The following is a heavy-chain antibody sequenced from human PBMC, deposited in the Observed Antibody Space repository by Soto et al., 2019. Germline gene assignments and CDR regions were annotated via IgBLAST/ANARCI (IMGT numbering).Heavy chain of an antibody. J-gene: IGHJ6*02. CDR1: GYTFTSYY. CDR2: IIPIFGTA. V-gene: IGHV1-69*13. CDR3: ASHSGWNYYYGMDV. D-gene: IGHD3-22*01. Sequence: SVKVSCKASGYTFTSYYMHWVRQAPGQGLEWMGGIIPIFGTANYAQKFQGRVTITADESTSTAYMELSSLRSEDTAVYYCASHSGWNYYYGMDVWGQGTTVTVSS.